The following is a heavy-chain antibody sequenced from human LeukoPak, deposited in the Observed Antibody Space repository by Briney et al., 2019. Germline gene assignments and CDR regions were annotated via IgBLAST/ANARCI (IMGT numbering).Heavy chain of an antibody. Sequence: KPGRSLRPSRAASGFTFSDYYMSWIRQAPGKGREWVSYISGSSTHTNYADSVKGRFTISRDNAKKSLYLQMNSLRAEDTAVYYCATPGLLGYCSSAICAPPGYWGQGTLVTVSS. J-gene: IGHJ4*02. V-gene: IGHV3-11*03. CDR3: ATPGLLGYCSSAICAPPGY. CDR1: GFTFSDYY. CDR2: ISGSSTHT. D-gene: IGHD2-2*01.